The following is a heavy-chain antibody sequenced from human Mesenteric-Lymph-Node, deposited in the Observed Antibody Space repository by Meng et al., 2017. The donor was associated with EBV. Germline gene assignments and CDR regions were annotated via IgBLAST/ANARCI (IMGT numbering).Heavy chain of an antibody. CDR1: GGSISGNNW. CDR3: ARVSEISGTWLDC. V-gene: IGHV4-4*02. CDR2: VFHIGST. D-gene: IGHD1-7*01. Sequence: QVQREESGPGLVKPSGTLSLPFAVSGGSISGNNWWSWIRQPPGKGLEWIGEVFHIGSTNYNPSLKSRVTISLDKSKNQFSLKLTSVTAADTAVYFCARVSEISGTWLDCWGQGTLVTVSS. J-gene: IGHJ1*01.